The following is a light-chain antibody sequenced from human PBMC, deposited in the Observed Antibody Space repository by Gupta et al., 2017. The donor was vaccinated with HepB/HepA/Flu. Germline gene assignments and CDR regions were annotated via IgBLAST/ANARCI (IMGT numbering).Light chain of an antibody. Sequence: RASQSVRRNLAWYQQKPGQAPRLLIYGASTRATGISARFSGSRSGTDFTLTISSLQSEDSALYYCQQHNNWPLTFGGGTKVEI. V-gene: IGKV3-15*01. CDR1: QSVRRN. CDR3: QQHNNWPLT. CDR2: GAS. J-gene: IGKJ4*01.